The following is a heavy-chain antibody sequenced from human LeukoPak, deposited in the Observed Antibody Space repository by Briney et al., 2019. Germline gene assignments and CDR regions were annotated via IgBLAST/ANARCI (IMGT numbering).Heavy chain of an antibody. D-gene: IGHD2-15*01. CDR2: IYTSGST. J-gene: IGHJ4*02. Sequence: SETLSLTCTVSGGSISSGSYYWSWIRQPAGKGLEWIGRIYTSGSTNYNPSLKSRVTISVDTSKNQFSLKLSSVTAADTAVYYCASTVTYCSAGSCYGGFDYWGQGTLVTVSS. CDR3: ASTVTYCSAGSCYGGFDY. V-gene: IGHV4-61*02. CDR1: GGSISSGSYY.